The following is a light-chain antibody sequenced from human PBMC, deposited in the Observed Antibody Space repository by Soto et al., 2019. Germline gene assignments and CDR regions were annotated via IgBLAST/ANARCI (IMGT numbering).Light chain of an antibody. V-gene: IGKV3-20*01. Sequence: EIVLTQSPGTLSLFPGERATLSCRASQSVSSTYFAWYRQKPGQPPSLLIYGASNRATGVPDRFSGSGSGPDFTLTISRLEPEDFAVYYWQQYIRSPPGFTFGPGTTVEIK. CDR1: QSVSSTY. CDR3: QQYIRSPPGFT. CDR2: GAS. J-gene: IGKJ3*01.